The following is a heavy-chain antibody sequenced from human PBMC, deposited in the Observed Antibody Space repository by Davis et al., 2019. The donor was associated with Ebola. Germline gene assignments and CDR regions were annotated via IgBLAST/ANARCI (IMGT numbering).Heavy chain of an antibody. V-gene: IGHV3-15*01. CDR1: GFTFTNAW. CDR3: TTLSTMTTVYFDL. D-gene: IGHD4-17*01. Sequence: GESLKISCAASGFTFTNAWMRWVRQTPGKGLEWVGRIKSKTDGGTTDYAAPVKGRFTISRDDSKNTLYLQMNSLKIEDTAVYYCTTLSTMTTVYFDLWGRGTLVTVSS. J-gene: IGHJ2*01. CDR2: IKSKTDGGTT.